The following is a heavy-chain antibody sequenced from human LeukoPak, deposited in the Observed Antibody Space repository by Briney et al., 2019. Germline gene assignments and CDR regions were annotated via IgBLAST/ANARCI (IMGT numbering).Heavy chain of an antibody. CDR3: ARVRYYDFWSGMGGFGY. CDR1: GFTFSSYG. J-gene: IGHJ4*02. V-gene: IGHV3-30*02. CDR2: IRYDGSNK. Sequence: GGSLRLSCAASGFTFSSYGMHWVRQAPGKGLEWVAFIRYDGSNKYYADSVKGRFTISRDNSKNTLYLQMNSLRAEDTAVYYCARVRYYDFWSGMGGFGYWGQGTLVTVSS. D-gene: IGHD3-3*01.